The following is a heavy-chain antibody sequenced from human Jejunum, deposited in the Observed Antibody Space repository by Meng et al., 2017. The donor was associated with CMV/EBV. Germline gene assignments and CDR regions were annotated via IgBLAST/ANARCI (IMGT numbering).Heavy chain of an antibody. V-gene: IGHV3-23*01. J-gene: IGHJ4*02. D-gene: IGHD5-12*01. CDR3: AKAGLICSGNSCYWTNVFYLDS. Sequence: AMSWVRQAPGKGLELVSGTSGSGGLTFYAESVKGRFTISRDNSKNTLFLQMDSLRAEDTAIYYCAKAGLICSGNSCYWTNVFYLDSWGQGTLVTVSS. CDR2: TSGSGGLT. CDR1: A.